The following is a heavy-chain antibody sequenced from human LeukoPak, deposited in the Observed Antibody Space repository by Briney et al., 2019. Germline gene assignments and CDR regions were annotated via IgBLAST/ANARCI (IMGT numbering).Heavy chain of an antibody. D-gene: IGHD3-10*01. CDR2: IYYSGST. CDR1: GGSISSYY. Sequence: SETLSLTCAVSGGSISSYYLSWIRQPPGKGLEWIGYIYYSGSTNYNPSLKSRVTISVDTSKNQFSLNLSPVTAADTAVYYCARDRDLFDYWGQGTLVTVSS. J-gene: IGHJ4*02. CDR3: ARDRDLFDY. V-gene: IGHV4-59*01.